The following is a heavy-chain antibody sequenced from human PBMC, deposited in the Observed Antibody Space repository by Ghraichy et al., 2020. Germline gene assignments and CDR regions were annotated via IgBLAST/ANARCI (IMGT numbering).Heavy chain of an antibody. CDR1: GFTVSSNY. CDR2: IYSGGST. CDR3: ASTLRPRYYYYMDV. J-gene: IGHJ6*03. D-gene: IGHD5-12*01. Sequence: GGSLRLSCAASGFTVSSNYMSWVRQAPGKGLEWVSVIYSGGSTYYADSVKGRFTISRDNSKNTLYLQMNSLRAEETAVYYCASTLRPRYYYYMDVWGKGTTVTVSS. V-gene: IGHV3-66*02.